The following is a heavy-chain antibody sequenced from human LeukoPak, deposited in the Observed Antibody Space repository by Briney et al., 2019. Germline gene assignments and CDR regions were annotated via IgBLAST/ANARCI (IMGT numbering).Heavy chain of an antibody. D-gene: IGHD4-11*01. CDR1: GGSISSYY. J-gene: IGHJ6*03. CDR3: ASADYSNYGYYYYMDV. Sequence: SETLSLTCTVSGGSISSYYWSWIRQPAGKGLEWIGRIYSSGDTDNDPSLKSRVTISVDTSKNQFSLKLSSVTAADTAVYYCASADYSNYGYYYYMDVWGKGTTVTVSS. V-gene: IGHV4-4*07. CDR2: IYSSGDT.